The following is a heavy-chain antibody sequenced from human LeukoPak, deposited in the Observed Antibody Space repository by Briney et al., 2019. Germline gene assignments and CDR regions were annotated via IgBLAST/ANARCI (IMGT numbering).Heavy chain of an antibody. CDR2: IYYSGST. Sequence: PSETLSLTCTVSGGSISSYYWSWIRQPPGKGLEWIGYIYYSGSTNYNPSLKSRVTISVDTSKNQFSLKLRSVTAADTAVYYCAREDALNAFDIWGQGTMVTVSS. CDR1: GGSISSYY. J-gene: IGHJ3*02. V-gene: IGHV4-59*01. D-gene: IGHD2-2*01. CDR3: AREDALNAFDI.